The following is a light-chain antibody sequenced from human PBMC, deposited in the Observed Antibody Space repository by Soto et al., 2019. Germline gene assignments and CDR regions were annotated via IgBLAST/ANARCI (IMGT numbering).Light chain of an antibody. V-gene: IGLV1-44*01. J-gene: IGLJ2*01. Sequence: QPVLTQPPSASGTPGQRVTISCSGSNSNIGSNIVNWYQQLPGTAPKLLIHSNNQRPSGVPDRFSGSKSDTSASLAISGLQTEDEADYYCVAWDDSLNGLVFGGGTQLTVL. CDR1: NSNIGSNI. CDR2: SNN. CDR3: VAWDDSLNGLV.